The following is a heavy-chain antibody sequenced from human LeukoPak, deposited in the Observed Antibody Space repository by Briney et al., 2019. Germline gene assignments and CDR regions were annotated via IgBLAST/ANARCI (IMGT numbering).Heavy chain of an antibody. CDR3: ARDLRSTGAIDY. V-gene: IGHV4-39*07. J-gene: IGHJ4*02. Sequence: SETLSLTCTVSGGSISSSRYYWGWIRQPPGKGLEWIGSIYYSGSTYYNPSLKSRVTISVDTSKNQFSLKLSSVTAADTAVYYCARDLRSTGAIDYWGQGTLVTVSS. CDR1: GGSISSSRYY. CDR2: IYYSGST. D-gene: IGHD7-27*01.